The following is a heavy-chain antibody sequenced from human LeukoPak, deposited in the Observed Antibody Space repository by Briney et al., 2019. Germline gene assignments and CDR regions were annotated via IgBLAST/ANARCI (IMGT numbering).Heavy chain of an antibody. CDR2: INPNSGGT. J-gene: IGHJ4*02. CDR3: ARGFGTYSSSCN. Sequence: ASVKVSCKASGYTFTGYYMHRVRQAPGQGLEWMGWINPNSGGTNYAQKFQGRVTMTRDTSISTAYMELSRLRSDDTAVYYCARGFGTYSSSCNWGQGTLVTVSS. V-gene: IGHV1-2*02. CDR1: GYTFTGYY. D-gene: IGHD6-6*01.